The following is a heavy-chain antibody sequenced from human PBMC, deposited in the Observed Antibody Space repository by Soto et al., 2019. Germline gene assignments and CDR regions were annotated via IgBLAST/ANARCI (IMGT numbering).Heavy chain of an antibody. V-gene: IGHV3-21*06. CDR3: ARESEDLTSNFDF. J-gene: IGHJ4*02. CDR1: RFTFTRYS. CDR2: ISSTTNYI. Sequence: LRLSCAASRFTFTRYSMNWVRQAPGKGLEWVSSISSTTNYIYYGDSMKGRFTISRDNAKNSLYMEMNSLRAEDTAVYYCARESEDLTSNFDFWGQGTLVTVSS.